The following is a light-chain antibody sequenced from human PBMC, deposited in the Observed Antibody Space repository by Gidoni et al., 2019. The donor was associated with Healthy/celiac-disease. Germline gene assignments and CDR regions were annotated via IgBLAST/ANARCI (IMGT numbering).Light chain of an antibody. Sequence: DIQMTQSPSSLSASVGDRVTITCRASQGISNYLAWYQQKPGKVPKLLIYAASTLQSGVPSRFSGSGSGTDFTLTISSLQPEDVATYYCQKYNSAPHTWTFGQGTKVEIK. J-gene: IGKJ1*01. CDR2: AAS. V-gene: IGKV1-27*01. CDR1: QGISNY. CDR3: QKYNSAPHTWT.